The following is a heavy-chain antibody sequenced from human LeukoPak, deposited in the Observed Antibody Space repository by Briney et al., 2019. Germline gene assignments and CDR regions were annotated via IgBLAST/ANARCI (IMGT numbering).Heavy chain of an antibody. V-gene: IGHV3-53*01. Sequence: GGSLRLSCTASGFSVSSIYVAWVRQAPGKGLEFVSIIYSGGSTSYTDSVEGRFTMSRDNSKNTLYLQMNSLRAEDTAVYYCAKSLQPPYNWFDPWGQGTLVTVSS. CDR1: GFSVSSIY. J-gene: IGHJ5*02. CDR2: IYSGGST. CDR3: AKSLQPPYNWFDP.